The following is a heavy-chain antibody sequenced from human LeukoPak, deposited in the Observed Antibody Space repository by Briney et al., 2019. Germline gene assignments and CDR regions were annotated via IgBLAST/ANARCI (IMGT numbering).Heavy chain of an antibody. CDR3: ARVLAAAGTGFDY. J-gene: IGHJ4*02. CDR1: GGSISSGSYY. V-gene: IGHV4-61*02. CDR2: IYTSGST. D-gene: IGHD6-13*01. Sequence: KPSQTLSLTCTVSGGSISSGSYYWSWIRQPAGKGLEWIGRIYTSGSTNYNPSLKSRVTISVDTSKNQFSLKLSSVTAADTAVYYCARVLAAAGTGFDYWGQGTLVTVSS.